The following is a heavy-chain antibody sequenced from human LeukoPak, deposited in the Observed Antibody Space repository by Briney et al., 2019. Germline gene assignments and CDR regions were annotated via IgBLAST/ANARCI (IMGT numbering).Heavy chain of an antibody. Sequence: PSETLSLTCTVSGGSISSSSYYWGWIRQPPEKGLEWIGNIYYSGSTYYNPSLKSRVTISVDTSKNQFSLKLSPVTAADTAVYYCARDHYDVLMVYSYYYYYMDVWGKGTTVTVSS. CDR2: IYYSGST. V-gene: IGHV4-39*02. CDR1: GGSISSSSYY. J-gene: IGHJ6*03. D-gene: IGHD2-8*01. CDR3: ARDHYDVLMVYSYYYYYMDV.